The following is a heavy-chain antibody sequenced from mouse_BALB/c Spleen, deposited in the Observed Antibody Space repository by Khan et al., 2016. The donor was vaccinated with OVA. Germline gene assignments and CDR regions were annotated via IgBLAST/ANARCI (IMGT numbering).Heavy chain of an antibody. CDR2: IDPANGNT. CDR1: GFNIKDTY. CDR3: AGIDS. V-gene: IGHV14-3*02. J-gene: IGHJ2*01. Sequence: VQLKQSGAELVKPGASVKLSCTASGFNIKDTYMHWVKQRPEQGLEWIGRIDPANGNTKYDPKLQGKATIPADTNSNTAYLQISSLTSDDTAVYCCAGIDSWGQGTTVTVSS.